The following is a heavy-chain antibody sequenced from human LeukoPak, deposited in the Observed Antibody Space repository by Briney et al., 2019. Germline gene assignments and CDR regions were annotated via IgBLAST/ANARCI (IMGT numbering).Heavy chain of an antibody. CDR1: GGSISSNNW. CDR3: AKPRNAVYYGAFDI. V-gene: IGHV4-4*02. D-gene: IGHD3-10*01. J-gene: IGHJ3*02. Sequence: SETLSLTCAVSGGSISSNNWWSWVRQPPGKGLEWIGEIFHSGSTKYNPSLKSRVTISVDTSKNQFSLKLSSVTAADTAVYYCAKPRNAVYYGAFDIWGQGTMVTVSS. CDR2: IFHSGST.